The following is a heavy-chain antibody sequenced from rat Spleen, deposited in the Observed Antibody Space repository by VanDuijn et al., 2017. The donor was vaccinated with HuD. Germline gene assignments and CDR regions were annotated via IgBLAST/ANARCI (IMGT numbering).Heavy chain of an antibody. J-gene: IGHJ2*01. Sequence: EVQLVESGGDLVQPGRSLKLSCAASGFTFNSYDMAWVRQAPKKGLEWVASISYEGSSTYYGDSVKGRFTISRDNPQSTLYLQMDSLRSEDTATYYCTRPPYNNHFDYWGQGVMVTVSS. CDR3: TRPPYNNHFDY. CDR2: ISYEGSST. V-gene: IGHV5-22*01. CDR1: GFTFNSYD. D-gene: IGHD1-10*01.